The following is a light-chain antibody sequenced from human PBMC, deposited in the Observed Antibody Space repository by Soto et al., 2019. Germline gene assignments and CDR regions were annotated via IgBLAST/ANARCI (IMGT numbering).Light chain of an antibody. CDR1: QSININ. Sequence: EVLMTQSPATLSVSPGERVTLSCRASQSININLAWYQQKPGQAPRVLIYGASSRASGSPDRFSGSGSGTDFTLTISSLEHDDFAFYYCQQYQNWPPLTFGGGTRVEIK. CDR2: GAS. CDR3: QQYQNWPPLT. V-gene: IGKV3D-15*01. J-gene: IGKJ4*01.